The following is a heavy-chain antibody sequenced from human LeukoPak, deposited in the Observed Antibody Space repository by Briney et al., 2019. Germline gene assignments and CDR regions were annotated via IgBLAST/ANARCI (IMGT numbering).Heavy chain of an antibody. Sequence: PGGSLRLSCAASGFTFSSYAMSWVRQAPGKGLEWVSAISGSGGSTYYADSVKGRFTISRDNSKNTLYLQMNSLRAEDTAVYYRAKCAIVVVVAATRCYFDYWGQGTLVTVSS. CDR1: GFTFSSYA. D-gene: IGHD2-15*01. CDR2: ISGSGGST. J-gene: IGHJ4*02. V-gene: IGHV3-23*01. CDR3: AKCAIVVVVAATRCYFDY.